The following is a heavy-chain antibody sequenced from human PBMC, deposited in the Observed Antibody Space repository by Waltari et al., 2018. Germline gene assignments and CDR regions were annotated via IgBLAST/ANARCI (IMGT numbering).Heavy chain of an antibody. CDR2: IYYSGST. V-gene: IGHV4-39*07. J-gene: IGHJ4*02. D-gene: IGHD1-1*01. Sequence: QLQLQESGPGLVKPSETLSLTCTVSGGSISSSSYYWGWIRQPPGKGLEWIGSIYYSGSTYYNPSLKSRVTISVDTSKNQFSLKLSSVTAADTVVYYCARDQLLVHLDYWGQGTLVTVSS. CDR3: ARDQLLVHLDY. CDR1: GGSISSSSYY.